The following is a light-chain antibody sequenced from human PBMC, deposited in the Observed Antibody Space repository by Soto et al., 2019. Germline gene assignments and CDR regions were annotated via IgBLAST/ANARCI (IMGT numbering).Light chain of an antibody. Sequence: QSALTQPASVSGSPGQSITISCTGTSSDVGGYNYVSWYQQHPGKAPKLIIYEVSNRHSGVSNRFSGSKSGNTASLTISGLQAEDEADYYCCSYAGSRTYLFGTGTKVTVL. J-gene: IGLJ1*01. CDR1: SSDVGGYNY. CDR2: EVS. CDR3: CSYAGSRTYL. V-gene: IGLV2-14*01.